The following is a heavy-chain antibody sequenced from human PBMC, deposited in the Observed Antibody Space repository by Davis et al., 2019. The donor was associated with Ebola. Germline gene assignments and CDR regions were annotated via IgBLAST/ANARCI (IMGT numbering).Heavy chain of an antibody. J-gene: IGHJ5*02. V-gene: IGHV3-30-3*01. D-gene: IGHD1-14*01. CDR3: ARATVLDH. Sequence: GGSLRLSCAASGFTFSSYAMHWVRQAPGKGLEWVAVISYDGSNKYYADSVKGRFTISRDNSKNTLYLQMNSLRAADTAVYYCARATVLDHWGQGTLVTVSS. CDR1: GFTFSSYA. CDR2: ISYDGSNK.